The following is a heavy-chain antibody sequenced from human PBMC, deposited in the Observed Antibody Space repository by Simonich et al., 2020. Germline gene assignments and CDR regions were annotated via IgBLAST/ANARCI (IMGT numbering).Heavy chain of an antibody. CDR1: GGSIRSSSYY. CDR3: ARHAGFAFDI. Sequence: QLQLQESCPGLVKPSETLSLTCTVSGGSIRSSSYYCGWIRQPPGKGLEWIGSFYYVVSPYYNPSLKGRVTISVDTSKNQFSLKLGSVTAADTAVYYCARHAGFAFDIWGQGTMVTVSS. V-gene: IGHV4-39*01. D-gene: IGHD6-13*01. CDR2: FYYVVSP. J-gene: IGHJ3*02.